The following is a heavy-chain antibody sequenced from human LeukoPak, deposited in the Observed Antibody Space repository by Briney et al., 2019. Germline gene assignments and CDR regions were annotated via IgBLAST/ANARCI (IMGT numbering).Heavy chain of an antibody. CDR1: GFTFSDYY. CDR3: ARVYYNSSLGDWFDP. V-gene: IGHV3-11*01. Sequence: PGGSLRLSCAASGFTFSDYYMNWIRQAPGKGLEWVSYISSSGSTIYYADSVKGRFTISRDNAKNSLYLQMNSLRAEDTAVYYCARVYYNSSLGDWFDPWGQGTLVTVSS. CDR2: ISSSGSTI. J-gene: IGHJ5*02. D-gene: IGHD3-22*01.